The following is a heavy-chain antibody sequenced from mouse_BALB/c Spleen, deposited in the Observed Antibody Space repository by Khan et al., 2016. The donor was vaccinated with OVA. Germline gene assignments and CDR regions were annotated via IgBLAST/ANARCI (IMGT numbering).Heavy chain of an antibody. D-gene: IGHD2-4*01. CDR3: ARNYDYDEGLAY. CDR1: GFSLTTYG. Sequence: VKLLESGPGLVQPSQSLSITCTVPGFSLTTYGVHWVRQSPRKGLEWLGVIWSGGSTDYNAPFISRLSISKDSSKSQVFFKMNSLQVNDTAIYYCARNYDYDEGLAYWGQGTLVTVSA. CDR2: IWSGGST. V-gene: IGHV2-2*02. J-gene: IGHJ3*01.